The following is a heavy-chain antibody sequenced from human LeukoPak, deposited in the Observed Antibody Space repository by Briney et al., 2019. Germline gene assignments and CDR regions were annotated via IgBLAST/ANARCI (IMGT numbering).Heavy chain of an antibody. CDR1: GFTFSSYT. CDR2: ISSDGGTT. Sequence: GGSLRLSCAASGFTFSSYTMHWVRQAPGKGLEYVSGISSDGGTTYYANSVKGRFTISRDNSKNTLYLQMGSLRAEDMAVYYCARERAATSAMDVWGQGTTVTVSS. D-gene: IGHD5-12*01. V-gene: IGHV3-64*01. CDR3: ARERAATSAMDV. J-gene: IGHJ6*02.